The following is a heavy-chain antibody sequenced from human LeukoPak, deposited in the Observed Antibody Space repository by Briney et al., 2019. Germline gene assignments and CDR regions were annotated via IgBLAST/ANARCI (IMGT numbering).Heavy chain of an antibody. CDR3: ARAPIAYYYYGMDV. V-gene: IGHV4-59*01. CDR1: GGSISSYY. CDR2: IYYSGST. Sequence: PSETLSLTCTVSGGSISSYYWSWIRQPPGKGLEWIGYIYYSGSTNYNPSLKSRVTISVDTSKNQFSLKLSSVTAADTAAYYCARAPIAYYYYGMDVWGQGTTVTVSS. J-gene: IGHJ6*02.